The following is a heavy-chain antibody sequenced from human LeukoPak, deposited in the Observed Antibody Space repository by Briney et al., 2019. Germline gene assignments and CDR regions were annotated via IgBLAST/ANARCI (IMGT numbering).Heavy chain of an antibody. J-gene: IGHJ4*02. Sequence: GGSLRLSCAASGFIFDDYAMHWVRQAPGKGLEWVSGISWNSGRIDYADSVKGRFTISRDNAKNSLYLQMNSLIPEDMALYYCAKGLIAVAGPPYFDYWGQGTLVTVSS. CDR3: AKGLIAVAGPPYFDY. CDR1: GFIFDDYA. V-gene: IGHV3-9*03. D-gene: IGHD6-19*01. CDR2: ISWNSGRI.